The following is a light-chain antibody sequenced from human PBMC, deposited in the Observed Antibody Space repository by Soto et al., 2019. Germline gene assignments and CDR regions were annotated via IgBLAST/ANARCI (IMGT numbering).Light chain of an antibody. CDR1: SSDVASYKH. Sequence: QSALTQPASVSGCPGQPMTVSCTGTSSDVASYKHVSWYQRHKDKAPKLMIFDVSNPPSLFSKCFSGSKFGYKAYLTFFELQPEDEPDYYCTSFTTSNTYVFGTGTKVTVL. CDR2: DVS. J-gene: IGLJ1*01. V-gene: IGLV2-14*01. CDR3: TSFTTSNTYV.